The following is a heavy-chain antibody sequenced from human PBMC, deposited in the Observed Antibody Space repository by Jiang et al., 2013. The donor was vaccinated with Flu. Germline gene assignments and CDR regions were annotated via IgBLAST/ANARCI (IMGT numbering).Heavy chain of an antibody. CDR1: GYSFTSYW. J-gene: IGHJ5*02. V-gene: IGHV5-51*01. CDR3: ARQWGIADGRGWFDP. D-gene: IGHD6-13*01. Sequence: RESLKISCKGSGYSFTSYWIGWVRQMPGKGLEWMGIIYPGDSDTRYSPSFQGQVTISADKSISTAYLQWSSLKASDTAMYYCARQWGIADGRGWFDPWGQGTLVTVSS. CDR2: IYPGDSDT.